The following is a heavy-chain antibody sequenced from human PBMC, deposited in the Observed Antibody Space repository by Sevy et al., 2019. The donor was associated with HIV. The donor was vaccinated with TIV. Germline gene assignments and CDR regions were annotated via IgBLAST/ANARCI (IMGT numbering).Heavy chain of an antibody. CDR1: GFSFSSYS. J-gene: IGHJ4*02. Sequence: GGSLRLSCVTSGFSFSSYSMNWVRQAPGKGLEWVSYISSSSCTIRYADSVKGRLTISRDNAKNSLFLQMNSLRAEDTAVYYCARDDHWAFDYWGQGALVTVSS. V-gene: IGHV3-48*01. D-gene: IGHD7-27*01. CDR2: ISSSSCTI. CDR3: ARDDHWAFDY.